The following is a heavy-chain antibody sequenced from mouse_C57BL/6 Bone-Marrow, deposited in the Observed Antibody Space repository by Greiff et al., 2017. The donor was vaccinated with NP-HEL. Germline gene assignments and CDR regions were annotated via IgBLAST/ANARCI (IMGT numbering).Heavy chain of an antibody. V-gene: IGHV1-82*01. Sequence: VQLQQSGPELVKPGASVKISCKASGYAFSSSWMNWVKQRPGKGLEWIGRIYPGDGDTNYNGKFKGKATLTADKSSSTAYMQLSSLTSEDSAVYFCARERDITTVVARYFDVWGTGTTVTVSS. CDR2: IYPGDGDT. CDR3: ARERDITTVVARYFDV. D-gene: IGHD1-1*01. J-gene: IGHJ1*03. CDR1: GYAFSSSW.